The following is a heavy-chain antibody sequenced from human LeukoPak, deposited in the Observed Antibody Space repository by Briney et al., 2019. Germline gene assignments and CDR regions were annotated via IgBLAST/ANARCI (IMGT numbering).Heavy chain of an antibody. V-gene: IGHV3-23*01. CDR2: ISGSCGTT. CDR1: GFTFCTNV. Sequence: GGSLMRFSAASGFTFCTNVRSWVRQAPGKGLEWVSAISGSCGTTYYADSVKGRFIISRDNYKNMLYRQMNSLRAEDTAVYYCARDSRLQVGLVAVASRRQATMVSVSS. CDR3: ARDSRLQVGLVAVAS. J-gene: IGHJ3*02. D-gene: IGHD1-26*01.